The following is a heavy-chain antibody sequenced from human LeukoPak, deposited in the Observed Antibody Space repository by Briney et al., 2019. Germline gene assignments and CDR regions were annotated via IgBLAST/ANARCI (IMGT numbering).Heavy chain of an antibody. CDR1: GFTVSSNY. D-gene: IGHD3-16*02. Sequence: GGSLRLSCAASGFTVSSNYMSWVRQAPGKGLEWVSVINSGGSTYYADFVKGRFTISRDNSKNTRYLQMNSLRAEDTAVYYCARDPHRSYWGQGTLVTVSS. V-gene: IGHV3-53*01. CDR2: INSGGST. J-gene: IGHJ4*02. CDR3: ARDPHRSY.